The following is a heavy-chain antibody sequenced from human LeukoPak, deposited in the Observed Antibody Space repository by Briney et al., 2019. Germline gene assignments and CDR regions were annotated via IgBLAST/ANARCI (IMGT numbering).Heavy chain of an antibody. Sequence: PGGSLRLSCAASGFTFSSYAMHWVRQAPGKGLEWVAVISYDGNNKYYADSVKGRFTISRDNSKNTLYLQMNSLRAEDTALYFCATLPTWGQGTLVTVSS. CDR3: ATLPT. J-gene: IGHJ4*02. D-gene: IGHD4-17*01. CDR2: ISYDGNNK. V-gene: IGHV3-30-3*01. CDR1: GFTFSSYA.